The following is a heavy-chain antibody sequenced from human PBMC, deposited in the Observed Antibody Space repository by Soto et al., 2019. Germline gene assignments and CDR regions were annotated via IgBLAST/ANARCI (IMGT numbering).Heavy chain of an antibody. V-gene: IGHV4-61*01. CDR3: ARRGYSYGLDY. J-gene: IGHJ4*02. CDR2: IYYSGST. CDR1: GGSVSSGSYY. Sequence: QVQLQESGPGLVKPSETLSLTCTVSGGSVSSGSYYWSWIRQPPGKGLEWIGYIYYSGSTNYNPSLKSRVTISVDTSKNQFSLKLSSVTAADTAVYYCARRGYSYGLDYWGQGTLVTVSS. D-gene: IGHD5-18*01.